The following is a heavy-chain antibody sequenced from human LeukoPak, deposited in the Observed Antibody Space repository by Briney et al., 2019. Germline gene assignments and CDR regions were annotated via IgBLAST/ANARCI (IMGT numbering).Heavy chain of an antibody. J-gene: IGHJ4*02. D-gene: IGHD3-10*01. CDR3: ARDKGGMVPFDY. CDR1: GGTFSSYA. CDR2: IIPIFGTA. Sequence: ASVKVSCKASGGTFSSYAISWVRQAPGQGLEWMGGIIPIFGTANYAQKFQGRVTITADKSTSTAYMELSSLRAEDTAVYFCARDKGGMVPFDYWGQGTLVTVSS. V-gene: IGHV1-69*06.